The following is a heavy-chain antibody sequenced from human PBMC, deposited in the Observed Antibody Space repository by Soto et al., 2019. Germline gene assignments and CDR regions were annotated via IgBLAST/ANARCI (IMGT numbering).Heavy chain of an antibody. J-gene: IGHJ5*02. Sequence: PSETLSLTCTVSGGSISSYYWSWIRQPPGKGLEWIGYIYNSGTINYNPSLKSRVTISVDTSKNQFSLKLSSVTAADTAVYYCARHVSSSWGQHNWFDPWGRGTLVTVSS. V-gene: IGHV4-59*08. CDR3: ARHVSSSWGQHNWFDP. CDR1: GGSISSYY. D-gene: IGHD6-13*01. CDR2: IYNSGTI.